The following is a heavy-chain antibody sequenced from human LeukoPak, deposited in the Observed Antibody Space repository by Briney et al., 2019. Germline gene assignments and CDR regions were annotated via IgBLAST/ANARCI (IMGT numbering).Heavy chain of an antibody. CDR1: GFTFSSYA. CDR3: ARDLGYYDSSGYYAY. Sequence: GRSLRLSCAASGFTFSSYAMHWVRQAPGKGLEWVAVISYDGSNKYYADSVKGRFAISRDNSKNTLYLQMNSLRAEDTAVYYCARDLGYYDSSGYYAYWGQGTLVTVSS. V-gene: IGHV3-30*01. CDR2: ISYDGSNK. J-gene: IGHJ4*02. D-gene: IGHD3-22*01.